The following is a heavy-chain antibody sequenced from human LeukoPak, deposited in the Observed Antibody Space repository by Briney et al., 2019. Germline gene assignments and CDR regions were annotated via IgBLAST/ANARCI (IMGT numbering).Heavy chain of an antibody. CDR2: TYYRGTT. J-gene: IGHJ4*02. CDR1: SGSLSSSSYY. CDR3: AREYSRSVVAGSRPDL. D-gene: IGHD2-15*01. Sequence: PSETLSLTCSLSSGSLSSSSYYWGRIRQSPGTGLQWIGSTYYRGTTYENSSLKSRLTLSIDTSNNQFSLKLTSVTAADTAVYYCAREYSRSVVAGSRPDLWGQGLLVTVSS. V-gene: IGHV4-39*02.